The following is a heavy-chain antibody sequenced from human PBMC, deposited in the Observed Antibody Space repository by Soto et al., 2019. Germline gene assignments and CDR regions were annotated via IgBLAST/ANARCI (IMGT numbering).Heavy chain of an antibody. Sequence: GASVKVSCKASGYSFTDYHIHWVRQAPGQGLEWLGRINPKSGGTSTAQKFQGWVTMTRDRSISTVYMELRDLRSDDTAIYYCTREVQLRGVIANGYWGQGTLVTVSS. D-gene: IGHD3-16*02. CDR3: TREVQLRGVIANGY. J-gene: IGHJ4*02. CDR1: GYSFTDYH. CDR2: INPKSGGT. V-gene: IGHV1-2*04.